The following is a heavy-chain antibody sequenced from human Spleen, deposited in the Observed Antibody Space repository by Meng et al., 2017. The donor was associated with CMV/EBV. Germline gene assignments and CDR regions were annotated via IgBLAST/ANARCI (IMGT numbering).Heavy chain of an antibody. CDR3: ARDLHVDGLDP. CDR2: ISWNSGSI. CDR1: GFTFDDYA. J-gene: IGHJ5*02. V-gene: IGHV3-9*01. Sequence: SLKISCAASGFTFDDYAMHWVRQAPGKGLEWVSGISWNSGSIGYADSVKGRFTISRDNAKNSLYLQMNSLRAEDTALYYCARDLHVDGLDPWGQGTLVTVSS.